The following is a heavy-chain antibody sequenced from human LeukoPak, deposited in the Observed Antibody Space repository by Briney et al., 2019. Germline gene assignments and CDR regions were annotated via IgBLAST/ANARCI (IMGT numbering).Heavy chain of an antibody. CDR3: ARDHYPRGSWEKYYYYYYYMDV. D-gene: IGHD6-13*01. CDR2: ISYDGSNK. Sequence: GGSLRLSCAASAFTFSSYAMHWVRQAPGKGLEWVAVISYDGSNKYYADSVKGRFTISRDNSKNTLYLQMNSLRAEDTAVYYCARDHYPRGSWEKYYYYYYYMDVWGKGTTVTVSS. CDR1: AFTFSSYA. J-gene: IGHJ6*03. V-gene: IGHV3-30*04.